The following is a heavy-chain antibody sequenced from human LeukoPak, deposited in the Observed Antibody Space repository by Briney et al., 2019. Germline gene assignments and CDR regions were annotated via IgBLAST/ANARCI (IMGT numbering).Heavy chain of an antibody. CDR3: ARSRRDGYNHDY. CDR1: GYTFTGYY. V-gene: IGHV1-2*02. CDR2: INPNSGGT. J-gene: IGHJ4*02. D-gene: IGHD5-24*01. Sequence: VASVKVSCKASGYTFTGYYMHWVRQAPGQGLEWMGWINPNSGGTNYAQEFQGRVTMTRDTSISTAYMELSRLRSDDTAVYYCARSRRDGYNHDYWGQGTLVTVSS.